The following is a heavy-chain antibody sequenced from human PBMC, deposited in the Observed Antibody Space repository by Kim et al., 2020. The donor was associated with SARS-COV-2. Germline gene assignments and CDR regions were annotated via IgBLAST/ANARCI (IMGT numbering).Heavy chain of an antibody. J-gene: IGHJ4*02. Sequence: SETLSLTCTVSGGSISSYYWSWIRQPPGKGLEWIGYIYYSGSTNYNPSLKSRVTISVDTSKNQFSLKLSSVTAADTAVYYCARETREAGAFDYWGQGTLVTVSS. CDR2: IYYSGST. D-gene: IGHD6-13*01. V-gene: IGHV4-59*01. CDR3: ARETREAGAFDY. CDR1: GGSISSYY.